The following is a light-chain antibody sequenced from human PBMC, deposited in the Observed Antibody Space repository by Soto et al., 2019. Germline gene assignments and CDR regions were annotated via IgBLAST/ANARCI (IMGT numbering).Light chain of an antibody. Sequence: QSALTPPRSVSGSPGQSVTISCTGTSSDAGGYNYVSWYQQHPGKAPKLMIYDVSKRPSGVPDRFSGSKSGNTASLTISGLQAEDEADYYCCSYAGSYTYNYVFGTGTKVTVL. J-gene: IGLJ1*01. CDR3: CSYAGSYTYNYV. V-gene: IGLV2-11*01. CDR1: SSDAGGYNY. CDR2: DVS.